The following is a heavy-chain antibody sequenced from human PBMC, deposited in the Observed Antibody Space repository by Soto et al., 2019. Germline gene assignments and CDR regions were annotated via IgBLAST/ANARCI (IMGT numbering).Heavy chain of an antibody. J-gene: IGHJ5*02. Sequence: QVQLVQSGAEVKKPGASVKVSCKAPGYTFINYGISWVRQAPGQGLEWMGWISAYNGNTSYAQTLQGRVTRTTDTSTSTAYMELRSLRSDVTAVYYCAGDVRATYDFWSVDWFDPWGQGTLVTVSS. CDR3: AGDVRATYDFWSVDWFDP. D-gene: IGHD3-3*01. CDR2: ISAYNGNT. V-gene: IGHV1-18*01. CDR1: GYTFINYG.